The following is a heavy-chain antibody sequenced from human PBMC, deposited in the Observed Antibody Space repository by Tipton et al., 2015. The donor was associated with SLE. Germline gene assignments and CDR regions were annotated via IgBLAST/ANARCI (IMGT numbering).Heavy chain of an antibody. J-gene: IGHJ4*02. CDR2: INHSGST. CDR3: ASITMVRGITPDH. D-gene: IGHD3-10*01. V-gene: IGHV4-34*01. Sequence: TLSLTCAVYGGSFSAYYWSWIRQSPGKGLEWIGEINHSGSTNYNPSLKSRLTISVDTSIKQFSLNLSSVTASDTAVYYCASITMVRGITPDHWGQGTLVTVSS. CDR1: GGSFSAYY.